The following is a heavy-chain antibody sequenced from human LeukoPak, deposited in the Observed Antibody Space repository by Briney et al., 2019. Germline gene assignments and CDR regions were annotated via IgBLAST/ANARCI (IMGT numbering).Heavy chain of an antibody. CDR2: IHPDGIEK. D-gene: IGHD2-21*02. Sequence: GGSLRLSCAASGFTFRTYWMSWVRQAPGKGLEWVANIHPDGIEKYHVDSVKGRFTIFRDNARNLLYLQMSSLRADDAAVYYCSRGDDFSGDSWGQGTLVTVSS. CDR3: SRGDDFSGDS. J-gene: IGHJ5*01. V-gene: IGHV3-7*04. CDR1: GFTFRTYW.